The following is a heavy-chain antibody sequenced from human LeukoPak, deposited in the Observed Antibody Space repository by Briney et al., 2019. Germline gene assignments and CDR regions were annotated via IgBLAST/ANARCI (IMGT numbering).Heavy chain of an antibody. Sequence: VSVKVSCKASGYTFTGYYMHWVRQAPGQGLEWMGWINPNSGGTNYAQKFQGRVTMIRDTSISTAYMELSRLRSGDTAVYYCARARAIAAAGTPGYWGQGTLVTVSS. V-gene: IGHV1-2*02. J-gene: IGHJ4*02. D-gene: IGHD6-13*01. CDR2: INPNSGGT. CDR1: GYTFTGYY. CDR3: ARARAIAAAGTPGY.